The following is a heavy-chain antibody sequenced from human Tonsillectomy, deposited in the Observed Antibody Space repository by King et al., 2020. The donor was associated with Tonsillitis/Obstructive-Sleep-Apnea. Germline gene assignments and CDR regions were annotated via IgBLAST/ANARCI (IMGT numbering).Heavy chain of an antibody. CDR3: ARVGYCSGATCYLYYYFYMDV. CDR1: GLTFDDYA. D-gene: IGHD2-15*01. Sequence: VQLVESGGGVVRPGGSLRLSCAASGLTFDDYAMSWVRQAPGKGLEWVSGVSWDGGSPGYADSVKGRFTISRDNAKNSLYLQMNSLRAEDTALYYCARVGYCSGATCYLYYYFYMDVWGKGTAVTVSS. V-gene: IGHV3-20*04. CDR2: VSWDGGSP. J-gene: IGHJ6*03.